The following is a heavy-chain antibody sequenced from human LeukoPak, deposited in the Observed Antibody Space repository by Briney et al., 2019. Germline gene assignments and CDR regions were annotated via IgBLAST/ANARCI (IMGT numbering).Heavy chain of an antibody. CDR2: FDPEDGET. J-gene: IGHJ6*03. Sequence: GASVKVPCKVSGYTLTELSMHWVRQAPGKGLEWMGGFDPEDGETIYAQKFQGRVTMTEDTSTDTAYMELSSLRSEDTAVYYCATGAQSEDPYYYYYMDVWGKGTTVTVSS. CDR1: GYTLTELS. V-gene: IGHV1-24*01. CDR3: ATGAQSEDPYYYYYMDV. D-gene: IGHD1-14*01.